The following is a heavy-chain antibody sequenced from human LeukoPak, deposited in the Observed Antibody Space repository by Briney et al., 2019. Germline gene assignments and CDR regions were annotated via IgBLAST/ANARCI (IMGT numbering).Heavy chain of an antibody. CDR3: AREWQGGIAAAGTRIEGDY. V-gene: IGHV4-34*01. Sequence: SETLSLTCAVYGGSFSGYYWSWIRQPPGKGLEWIGEINHSGSTNYNPSLKSRVTISVDTSKNQFSLKLSSVTAADTAVYYCAREWQGGIAAAGTRIEGDYWGQGTLVAISS. J-gene: IGHJ4*02. CDR1: GGSFSGYY. CDR2: INHSGST. D-gene: IGHD6-13*01.